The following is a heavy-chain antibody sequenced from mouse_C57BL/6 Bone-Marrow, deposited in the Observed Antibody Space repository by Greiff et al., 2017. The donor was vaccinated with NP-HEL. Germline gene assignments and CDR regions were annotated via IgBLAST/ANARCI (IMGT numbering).Heavy chain of an antibody. CDR2: ISSGGSYT. CDR3: ASHYGSSPLAY. V-gene: IGHV5-6*01. CDR1: GFTFSSYG. Sequence: EVKLMESGGDLVKPGGSLKLSCAASGFTFSSYGMSWVRQTPDKRLEWVATISSGGSYTYWSVSVKGRFTISRDNAKNTLYLQRSSRKSEDTAMYYGASHYGSSPLAYWGQGTLVTVSA. D-gene: IGHD1-1*01. J-gene: IGHJ3*01.